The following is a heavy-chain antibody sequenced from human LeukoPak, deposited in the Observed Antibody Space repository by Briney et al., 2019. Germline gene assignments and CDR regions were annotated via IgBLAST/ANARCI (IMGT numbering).Heavy chain of an antibody. D-gene: IGHD6-25*01. J-gene: IGHJ6*02. CDR1: GFTFTSYT. CDR2: ISDNGDST. CDR3: TRVPAATYYFGMDV. V-gene: IGHV3-64*01. Sequence: GGSLRLSCAASGFTFTSYTMHWVRQAPGRGLEYVSGISDNGDSTYYANSVKGRFTISRDNSKNTLHLQMGSLRPEDMGVYYCTRVPAATYYFGMDVWGQGTTVTVSS.